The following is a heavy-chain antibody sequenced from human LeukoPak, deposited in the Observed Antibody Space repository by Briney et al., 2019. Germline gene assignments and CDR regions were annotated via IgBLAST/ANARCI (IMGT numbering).Heavy chain of an antibody. CDR3: AGEDSSALDY. Sequence: SETLSLTCTVSGGSISSYSWSWVRQPPGRGLERIGYIYYSGSTTYNRSLKSRVTISLDTSNKQFSLKLSSVTAADTAVYYCAGEDSSALDYWGQGTLVTVSS. CDR1: GGSISSYS. D-gene: IGHD3-22*01. V-gene: IGHV4-59*12. J-gene: IGHJ4*02. CDR2: IYYSGST.